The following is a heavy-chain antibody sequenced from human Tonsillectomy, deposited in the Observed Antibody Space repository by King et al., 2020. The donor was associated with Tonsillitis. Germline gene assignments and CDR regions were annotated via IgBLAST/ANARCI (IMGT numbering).Heavy chain of an antibody. Sequence: VQLVESGGGLVKPGGSLRLSCAASGFTFSSYSMNWVRQAPGKGLEWVSSISSSSSYIYYADSVKGRFTVSRDNAKNSLYLQMNSLRAEDTAVYYCARSPVEAMGNDYWGQGNLVTVSS. J-gene: IGHJ4*02. CDR1: GFTFSSYS. D-gene: IGHD5-18*01. V-gene: IGHV3-21*01. CDR3: ARSPVEAMGNDY. CDR2: ISSSSSYI.